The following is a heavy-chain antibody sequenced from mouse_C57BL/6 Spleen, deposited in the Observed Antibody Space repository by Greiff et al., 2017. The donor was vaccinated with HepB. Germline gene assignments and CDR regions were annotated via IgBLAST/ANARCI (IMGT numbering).Heavy chain of an antibody. CDR2: IYPRDGST. D-gene: IGHD2-5*01. V-gene: IGHV1-78*01. CDR1: GYTFTDYT. CDR3: ARCPSYSKNAMDY. Sequence: VQLVESDAELVKPGASVKISCKVSGYTFTDYTIHWMKQRPEQGLEWIGYIYPRDGSTKYNEKFKGKATLTADKSSSTAYMQLNSLTSEDSAVYFCARCPSYSKNAMDYWGQGTSVTVSS. J-gene: IGHJ4*01.